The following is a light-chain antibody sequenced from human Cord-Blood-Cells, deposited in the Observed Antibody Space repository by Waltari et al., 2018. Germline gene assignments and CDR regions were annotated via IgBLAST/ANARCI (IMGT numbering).Light chain of an antibody. CDR2: DAS. J-gene: IGKJ4*01. Sequence: DIQMTQSPSSLSASVGDRVTITCQASQGISNCLNWYQQKPGKAPKLLIYDASNLQTGVPSRFSGSGSGTDFTLTISSLQPEDIATYYCQQDDNLPLTFGRGIKVGIK. V-gene: IGKV1-33*01. CDR1: QGISNC. CDR3: QQDDNLPLT.